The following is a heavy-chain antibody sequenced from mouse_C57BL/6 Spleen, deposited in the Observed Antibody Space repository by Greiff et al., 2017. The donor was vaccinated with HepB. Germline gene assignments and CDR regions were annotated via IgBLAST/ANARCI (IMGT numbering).Heavy chain of an antibody. V-gene: IGHV1-50*01. J-gene: IGHJ2*01. CDR3: ARQLRLLDY. CDR2: IDPSDSYT. D-gene: IGHD3-2*02. CDR1: GYTFTSYW. Sequence: QVQLQQPGAELVKPGASVKLSCKASGYTFTSYWMQWVKQRPGQGLEWIGEIDPSDSYTNYNQKFKGKATLTVDTSSSTAYMQLSSLTSEDSAVYYCARQLRLLDYWGQGTTLTVSS.